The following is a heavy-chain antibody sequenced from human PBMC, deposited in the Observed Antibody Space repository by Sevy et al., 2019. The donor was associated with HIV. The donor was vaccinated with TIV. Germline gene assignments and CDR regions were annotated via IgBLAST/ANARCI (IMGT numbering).Heavy chain of an antibody. CDR1: GYTFTSYT. V-gene: IGHV1-18*01. J-gene: IGHJ4*02. CDR3: ARAYCSGGRCYSLAY. Sequence: ASVKVSCKPSGYTFTSYTITWVRQDPGQGLEWVGRISPFTGDTDYARNLQGRVTMTTDTSSTTAYMELRSLRSDDTAVYYCARAYCSGGRCYSLAYWGLGTLVTVSS. CDR2: ISPFTGDT. D-gene: IGHD2-15*01.